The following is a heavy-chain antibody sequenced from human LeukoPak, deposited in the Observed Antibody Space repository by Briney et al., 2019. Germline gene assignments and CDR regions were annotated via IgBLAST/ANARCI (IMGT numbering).Heavy chain of an antibody. CDR2: ISTTSSSNYI. CDR3: ARVMAGYSYMDV. CDR1: GFTFSRYA. Sequence: GGSLRLSCAASGFTFSRYAMNWVRQAPGKGLEWVSSISTTSSSNYIHYADSMKGRFTISRDNAKSSLYLQMNSLRAEDTAVYYCARVMAGYSYMDVWGKGTTVTVSS. D-gene: IGHD3-10*01. J-gene: IGHJ6*03. V-gene: IGHV3-21*01.